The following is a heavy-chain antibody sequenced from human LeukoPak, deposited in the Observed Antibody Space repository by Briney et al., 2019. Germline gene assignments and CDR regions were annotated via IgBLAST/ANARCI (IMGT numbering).Heavy chain of an antibody. CDR3: ARGGPYYDSSGSYDFDY. CDR2: INHSGST. D-gene: IGHD3-22*01. V-gene: IGHV4-34*01. CDR1: GGSFSGYY. Sequence: PSETLSLTCAVYGGSFSGYYWSWLRQPPGKGLEWIGEINHSGSTNYNPSLKSRVTISVDTSKNQFSLKLSSVTAADTAVYYCARGGPYYDSSGSYDFDYWGQGTLVTVSS. J-gene: IGHJ4*02.